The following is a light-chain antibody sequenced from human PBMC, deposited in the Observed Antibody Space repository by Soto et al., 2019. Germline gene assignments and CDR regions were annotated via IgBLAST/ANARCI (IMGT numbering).Light chain of an antibody. V-gene: IGKV1-5*01. CDR2: DAS. J-gene: IGKJ1*01. CDR1: QSISSW. CDR3: QQYNSYRWT. Sequence: IQMTHSPSTLSASVGDRVTITCRASQSISSWLAWYQQKPGKAPKLLIYDASSLERGVPSRSSGSGSGTEFTLTISSLQPDDFATYYCQQYNSYRWTFGQGTKV.